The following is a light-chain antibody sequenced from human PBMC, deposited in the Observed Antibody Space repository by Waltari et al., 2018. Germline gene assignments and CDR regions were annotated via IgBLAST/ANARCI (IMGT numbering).Light chain of an antibody. CDR1: QSVSRD. V-gene: IGKV3-11*01. J-gene: IGKJ4*01. CDR2: DAS. CDR3: QQRRDWPLT. Sequence: EIVLTQSPATLSLSPGERASLSCRASQSVSRDLAWYRQKPGQAPRLLIFDASIRATVTPARFSGSGSGTDFTLTISSLDSEDFAIYYCQQRRDWPLTFGGGTKVEIK.